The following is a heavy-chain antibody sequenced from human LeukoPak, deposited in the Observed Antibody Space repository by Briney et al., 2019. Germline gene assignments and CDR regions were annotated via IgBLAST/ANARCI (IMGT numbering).Heavy chain of an antibody. V-gene: IGHV4-34*01. D-gene: IGHD3-10*01. CDR1: GGSFSGYY. CDR3: ARFNYYGSGSYAYYYYYMDV. J-gene: IGHJ6*03. Sequence: SETLSLTCAVYGGSFSGYYWSWIRQPPGKGLEWIGEINNSGNTNHNPSLKSRVTISVDTSENQFSLKLSSVTAADTAVYYCARFNYYGSGSYAYYYYYMDVWGKGTTVTVSS. CDR2: INNSGNT.